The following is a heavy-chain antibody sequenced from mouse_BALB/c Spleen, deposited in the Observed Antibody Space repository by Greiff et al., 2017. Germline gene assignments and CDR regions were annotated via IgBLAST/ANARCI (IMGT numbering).Heavy chain of an antibody. D-gene: IGHD1-1*01. CDR1: GYTFTSYW. V-gene: IGHV1-7*01. CDR2: INPSTGYT. Sequence: VKLQESGAELAKPGASVKMSCKASGYTFTSYWMHWVKQRPGQGLEWIGYINPSTGYTEYNQKFKDKATLTADKSSSTAYMQLSSLTSEDSAVYYCARDYYGSSAWFAYWGQGTLVTVSA. CDR3: ARDYYGSSAWFAY. J-gene: IGHJ3*01.